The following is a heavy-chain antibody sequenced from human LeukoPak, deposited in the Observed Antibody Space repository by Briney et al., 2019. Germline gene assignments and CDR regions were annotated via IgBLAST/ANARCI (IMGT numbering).Heavy chain of an antibody. D-gene: IGHD1-26*01. CDR1: GYTFTSYD. J-gene: IGHJ4*02. CDR2: MNPNSGNT. CDR3: AAGRRIVGARYYFDY. V-gene: IGHV1-8*01. Sequence: GASVKVSCKASGYTFTSYDINWVRQATGQGLEWMGWMNPNSGNTGYAQKFQGRVTMTRNTSISTAYMELSSLRSEDTAVYYCAAGRRIVGARYYFDYWGQETLVTVSS.